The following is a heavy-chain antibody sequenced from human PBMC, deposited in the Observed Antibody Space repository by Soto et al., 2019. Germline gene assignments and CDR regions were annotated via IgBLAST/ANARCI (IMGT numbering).Heavy chain of an antibody. CDR1: GFTFSSYG. V-gene: IGHV3-30*18. Sequence: GGSLRLSCAASGFTFSSYGMHWVRQAPGKGLEWVAVISYDGSNKYYADSVKGRFTISRDNSKNTLYLQMNSLRAEDTAVYYCAKDYGDYDYYYYGMDVWGQGTTVTVSS. D-gene: IGHD4-17*01. CDR3: AKDYGDYDYYYYGMDV. CDR2: ISYDGSNK. J-gene: IGHJ6*02.